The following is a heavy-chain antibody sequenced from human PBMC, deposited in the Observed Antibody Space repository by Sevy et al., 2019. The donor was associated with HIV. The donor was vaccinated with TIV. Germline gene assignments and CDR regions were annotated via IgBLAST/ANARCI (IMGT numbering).Heavy chain of an antibody. CDR1: GGSISSSSYY. J-gene: IGHJ4*02. D-gene: IGHD6-19*01. CDR3: ARGQWLVHDY. V-gene: IGHV4-39*01. CDR2: INYGGST. Sequence: SETLSLTCTVSGGSISSSSYYWGWIRQPPGKGRGWIGSINYGGSTYYNPPLKSRVTISVDTSKNQFSLKLSSVTAADTAVYYCARGQWLVHDYWGQGTLVTVSS.